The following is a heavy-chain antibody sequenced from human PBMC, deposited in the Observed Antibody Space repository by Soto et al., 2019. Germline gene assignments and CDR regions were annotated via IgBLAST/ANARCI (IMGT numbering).Heavy chain of an antibody. CDR1: GGSINTYY. V-gene: IGHV4-4*07. CDR3: ARELRGRPFNDY. CDR2: IYTSGSTNYNPS. J-gene: IGHJ4*02. D-gene: IGHD4-17*01. Sequence: SETLSLTCSVSGGSINTYYWSWIRQPAGKGLEWIGRIYTSGSTNYNPSNYNPSLKSRVTMSVDTSKNQFALKVRSVTAADTAVYYCARELRGRPFNDYWGQGTLVTVS.